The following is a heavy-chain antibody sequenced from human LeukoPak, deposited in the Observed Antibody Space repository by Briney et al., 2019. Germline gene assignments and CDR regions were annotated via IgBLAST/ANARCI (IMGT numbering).Heavy chain of an antibody. Sequence: GRSLRLSCATSGFTFSNDGMHWVRQAPGKGLEWVAVIWFDGSNRYYADSVKGRFTISRDNSKNTLYLQMSSLRAEDTAVYYCVKGRDYYDSSGYYALWGQGTLVTVSS. CDR2: IWFDGSNR. CDR1: GFTFSNDG. V-gene: IGHV3-33*06. D-gene: IGHD3-22*01. CDR3: VKGRDYYDSSGYYAL. J-gene: IGHJ4*02.